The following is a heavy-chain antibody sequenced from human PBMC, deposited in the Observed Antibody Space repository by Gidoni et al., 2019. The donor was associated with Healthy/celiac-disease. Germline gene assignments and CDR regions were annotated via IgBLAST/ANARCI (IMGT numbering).Heavy chain of an antibody. D-gene: IGHD6-19*01. Sequence: QLQLQESGPGLVKPSGTLSLTCAVSGGSISSSNWWSWVRQPPGKGLEWIGEIYHSGSTNYNPSLKSRGTISVDKSKNQFSLKLSSVTAADTAVYYCARSPGIAVDYGMDVWGQGTTVTVSS. CDR1: GGSISSSNW. CDR2: IYHSGST. J-gene: IGHJ6*02. CDR3: ARSPGIAVDYGMDV. V-gene: IGHV4-4*02.